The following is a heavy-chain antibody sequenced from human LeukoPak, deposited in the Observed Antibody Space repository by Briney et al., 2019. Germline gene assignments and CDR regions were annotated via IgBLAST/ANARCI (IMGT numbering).Heavy chain of an antibody. D-gene: IGHD4-17*01. Sequence: SETLSLTCAVSGGSISSSNWWSWVRQPPGKGLEWIGETYHSGSTNYNPSLKSRVTISVDKSKNQFSLKLSSVTAADTAVYYCARGDGDYHYYYGMDVWGQGTTVTVSS. J-gene: IGHJ6*02. CDR3: ARGDGDYHYYYGMDV. V-gene: IGHV4-4*02. CDR1: GGSISSSNW. CDR2: TYHSGST.